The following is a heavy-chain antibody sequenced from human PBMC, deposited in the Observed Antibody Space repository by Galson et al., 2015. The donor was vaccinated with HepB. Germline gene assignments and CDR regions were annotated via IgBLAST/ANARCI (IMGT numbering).Heavy chain of an antibody. CDR3: AKAAPSPVDTAMVTPWFDP. CDR2: ISYDGSNK. CDR1: GFTFSIYG. J-gene: IGHJ5*02. V-gene: IGHV3-30*18. D-gene: IGHD5-18*01. Sequence: SLRLSCAASGFTFSIYGMHWVRQAPGKGLEWVAVISYDGSNKYYADSVKGRFTISRDNSKNTLYLQMNSLRAEDTAVYYCAKAAPSPVDTAMVTPWFDPWGQGTLVTVSS.